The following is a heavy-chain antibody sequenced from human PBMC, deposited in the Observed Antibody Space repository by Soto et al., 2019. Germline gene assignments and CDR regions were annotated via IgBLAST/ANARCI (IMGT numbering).Heavy chain of an antibody. V-gene: IGHV3-74*01. D-gene: IGHD3-10*01. CDR2: INSDGRST. J-gene: IGHJ4*02. CDR1: GFTFSSYW. Sequence: EVQLVESGGGLVQPGGSLRLSCAASGFTFSSYWMHWVRQAPGKGLVWVSRINSDGRSTSYADSVKGRFTISRDNAKNTLDLQMNRLRAEDTAVYYCAIYYGSGIYHPKYWGQGTLVTVAS. CDR3: AIYYGSGIYHPKY.